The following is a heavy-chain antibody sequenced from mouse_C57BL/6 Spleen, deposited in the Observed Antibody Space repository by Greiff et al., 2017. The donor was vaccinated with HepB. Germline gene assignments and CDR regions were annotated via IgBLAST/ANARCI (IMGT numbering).Heavy chain of an antibody. D-gene: IGHD1-1*01. CDR2: IDPETGGT. Sequence: QVHVKQSGAELVRPGASVTLSCKASGYTFTDYEMHWVKQTPVHGLEWIGAIDPETGGTAYNQKFKGKAILTADKSSSTAYMELRSLTSEDSAVYYCTIYGSSWDWYFDVWGTGTTVTVSS. J-gene: IGHJ1*03. CDR1: GYTFTDYE. CDR3: TIYGSSWDWYFDV. V-gene: IGHV1-15*01.